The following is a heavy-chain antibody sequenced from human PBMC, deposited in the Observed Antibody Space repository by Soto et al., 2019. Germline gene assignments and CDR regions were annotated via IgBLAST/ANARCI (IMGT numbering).Heavy chain of an antibody. CDR1: GFTFSSYG. J-gene: IGHJ6*02. V-gene: IGHV3-33*01. CDR3: AREWSSSWYGYYYYGMDV. Sequence: QVQLVESGGGVVQPGRSLRLSCAASGFTFSSYGMHWVRQAPGKGLEWVAVIWYDGSNKYYADSVKGRFTISRDNSKNTLYLQMNSLRAEDTAVYYCAREWSSSWYGYYYYGMDVWGQGTTVTVSS. D-gene: IGHD6-13*01. CDR2: IWYDGSNK.